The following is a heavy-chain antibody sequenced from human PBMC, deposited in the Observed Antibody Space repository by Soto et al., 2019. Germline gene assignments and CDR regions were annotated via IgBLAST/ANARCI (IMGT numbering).Heavy chain of an antibody. CDR2: INPSGST. CDR3: AREGTMVRGVIAY. Sequence: QVQLQQWGAGLLKPSETLSLTCAVYGGSFSGYYWSWIRQPPGKGLQWIGEINPSGSTNYNPSLKSRVTISVDTSKNQFSRKLSSVTAADTAVYYCAREGTMVRGVIAYWGQGTLVTVSS. V-gene: IGHV4-34*01. CDR1: GGSFSGYY. D-gene: IGHD3-10*01. J-gene: IGHJ4*02.